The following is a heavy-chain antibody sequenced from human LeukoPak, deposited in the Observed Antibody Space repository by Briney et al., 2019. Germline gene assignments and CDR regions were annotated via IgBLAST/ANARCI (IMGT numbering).Heavy chain of an antibody. V-gene: IGHV4-59*08. CDR3: ARHAATGTTSSLRFDP. D-gene: IGHD4-17*01. J-gene: IGHJ5*02. Sequence: SETLSLTCTVSGGSIISYYWTWIRQPPGKGLEWIAYIYYSGSTNYNPSLKSRVTISVDTSKNQFSLKLSSVTAADTAVYYCARHAATGTTSSLRFDPWGQGTLVTVSS. CDR1: GGSIISYY. CDR2: IYYSGST.